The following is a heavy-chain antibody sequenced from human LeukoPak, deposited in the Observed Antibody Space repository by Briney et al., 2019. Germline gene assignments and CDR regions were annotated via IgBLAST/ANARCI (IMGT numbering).Heavy chain of an antibody. V-gene: IGHV3-33*01. CDR1: GFTFSSYC. Sequence: PGGSLRLSCAASGFTFSSYCRHWVRQAPGKGLEWVAVIWYDGSNKYYADSVNGRFTISRDNSKNTLYLQMNSLRAEGTAVYYCAREVLRISHEKNQYYYYGMDLWGQGTTVTVSS. CDR3: AREVLRISHEKNQYYYYGMDL. J-gene: IGHJ6*02. CDR2: IWYDGSNK. D-gene: IGHD1-14*01.